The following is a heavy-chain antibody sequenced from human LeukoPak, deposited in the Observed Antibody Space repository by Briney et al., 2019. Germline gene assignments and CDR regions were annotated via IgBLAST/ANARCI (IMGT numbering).Heavy chain of an antibody. Sequence: AGSLRLSCAASGFSFSSNGMHWVRQAPGKGLEWVAVISYDGSNKYYADSVKGRFTISRDNSKNTLYLQMNSLRAEDTAVYYCATDGGRDGDLDHWGQGTLVTVSS. CDR1: GFSFSSNG. V-gene: IGHV3-30*03. CDR2: ISYDGSNK. J-gene: IGHJ4*02. D-gene: IGHD2-21*02. CDR3: ATDGGRDGDLDH.